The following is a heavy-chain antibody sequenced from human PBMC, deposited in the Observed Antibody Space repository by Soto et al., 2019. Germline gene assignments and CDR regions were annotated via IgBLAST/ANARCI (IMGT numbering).Heavy chain of an antibody. J-gene: IGHJ4*02. CDR2: ISGSGDST. V-gene: IGHV3-23*01. CDR1: GFTFSSYA. D-gene: IGHD6-19*01. Sequence: EVQLLESGGGLVQPGGSLRLSCAASGFTFSSYAMNWVRQAPGKGLEWVSVISGSGDSTYYADSVKGRCTISRDNSKNKLYLQMNSLRAEDTAVYYCASRSSGWYFDYWGQGTLITVSS. CDR3: ASRSSGWYFDY.